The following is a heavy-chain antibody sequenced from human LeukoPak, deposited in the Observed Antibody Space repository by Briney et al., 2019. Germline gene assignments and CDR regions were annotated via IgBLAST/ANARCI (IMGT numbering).Heavy chain of an antibody. Sequence: ASVKVSCKASGGTFSSYAISWVRQAPGQGLEWMGGIIPIFGTANYAQKFQGRVTISADTSTSAAYLELNSLSSEDTAVYYCARVDFSSSWYVTNPSYYHYYMDVWGNGTTVTVSS. J-gene: IGHJ6*03. V-gene: IGHV1-69*06. D-gene: IGHD6-13*01. CDR2: IIPIFGTA. CDR3: ARVDFSSSWYVTNPSYYHYYMDV. CDR1: GGTFSSYA.